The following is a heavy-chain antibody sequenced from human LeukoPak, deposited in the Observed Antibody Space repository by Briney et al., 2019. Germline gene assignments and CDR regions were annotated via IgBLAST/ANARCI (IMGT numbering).Heavy chain of an antibody. CDR3: AGGHYDNFGWNDY. CDR2: ISYDGSNK. D-gene: IGHD3-16*01. V-gene: IGHV3-30-3*01. CDR1: GFTFSSYA. Sequence: GGSLRLSCAASGFTFSSYAMYWVRQAPGKGLEWVAVISYDGSNKYYADSVKGRFTISRDNSKNTLYLQMNSLRAEDTAVYYCAGGHYDNFGWNDYWGQGTLVTVSS. J-gene: IGHJ4*02.